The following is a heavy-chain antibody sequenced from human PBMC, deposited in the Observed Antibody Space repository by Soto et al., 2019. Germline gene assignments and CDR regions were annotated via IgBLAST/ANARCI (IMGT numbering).Heavy chain of an antibody. J-gene: IGHJ4*02. V-gene: IGHV4-34*01. D-gene: IGHD1-26*01. Sequence: PSETLSLTCAVYGGSFSDYYWTWIRQSRGKGLEWIGEINRSGGTNYSPSLKSRVTISADTTKNQFSLKLTSVTAADTAVYYCASGRYSRGVEAKNTSHWGQGALVTVSS. CDR1: GGSFSDYY. CDR2: INRSGGT. CDR3: ASGRYSRGVEAKNTSH.